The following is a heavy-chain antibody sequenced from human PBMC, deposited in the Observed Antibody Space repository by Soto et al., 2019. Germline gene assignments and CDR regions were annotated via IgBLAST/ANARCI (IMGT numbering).Heavy chain of an antibody. CDR2: VIPILGTA. Sequence: QVQLVQSGAEVKKPGSSVKVSCTASGGSLRNSVISWVRQAPAQRLEWMGGVIPILGTANYAQKFQGRVTLTADEAISTAYMDLSSLSPDDTDVYYCARLGHPGHWGPGTLVIVSS. CDR3: ARLGHPGH. CDR1: GGSLRNSV. J-gene: IGHJ4*02. V-gene: IGHV1-69*01.